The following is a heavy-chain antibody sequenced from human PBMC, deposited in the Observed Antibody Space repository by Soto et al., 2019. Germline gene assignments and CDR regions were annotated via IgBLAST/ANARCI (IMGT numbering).Heavy chain of an antibody. CDR1: GGTLSSYA. V-gene: IGHV1-69*13. D-gene: IGHD6-6*01. CDR2: IIPIFGTA. CDR3: ARLGGSSSDYYYGMDV. Sequence: GASVKVSCKASGGTLSSYAISWVRQAPGQGLEWMGGIIPIFGTANYAQKFQGRVTITADESTSTAYMELSSLRSEDTAVYYCARLGGSSSDYYYGMDVWGQGTTVTVSS. J-gene: IGHJ6*02.